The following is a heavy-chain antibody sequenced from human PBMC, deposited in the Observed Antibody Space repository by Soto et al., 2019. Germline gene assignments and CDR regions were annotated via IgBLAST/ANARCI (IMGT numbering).Heavy chain of an antibody. CDR1: GGSISSGGYY. CDR2: IYYSGSS. D-gene: IGHD5-12*01. J-gene: IGHJ3*02. V-gene: IGHV4-31*03. CDR3: ARDSEMATKGDAFDI. Sequence: QVQLQESGPGLVKPSQTLSLTCTVSGGSISSGGYYWSWIRQHPGKGLEWIGYIYYSGSSYYNPSLKSRVPISVDTSKNQFSLKLSSVTAADTAVYYCARDSEMATKGDAFDIWRQGPMVTVSS.